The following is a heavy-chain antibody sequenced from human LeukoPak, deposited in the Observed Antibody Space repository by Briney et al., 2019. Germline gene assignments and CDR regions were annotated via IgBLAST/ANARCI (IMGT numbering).Heavy chain of an antibody. CDR3: ARDPISGWYYFDY. CDR1: GGSISSSSYY. CDR2: IYYSGST. D-gene: IGHD6-19*01. V-gene: IGHV4-39*02. Sequence: PSETLSLTCTVSGGSISSSSYYWGWIRQPPGKGLEWIGSIYYSGSTYYNPSLKSRVTISVDTSKNQFSLKLSSVTAADTAVYYCARDPISGWYYFDYWGQGTLVTVSS. J-gene: IGHJ4*02.